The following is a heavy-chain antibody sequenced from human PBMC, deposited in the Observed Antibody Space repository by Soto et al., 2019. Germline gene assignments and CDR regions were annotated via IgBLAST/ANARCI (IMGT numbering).Heavy chain of an antibody. V-gene: IGHV3-23*01. CDR3: VKSTRPRSHEAYYYYMDV. Sequence: GGSLRLSCAASGFTFSSYAMSWVRQAPGKGLEWVSAISGSGGSTYYADSVKGRFTISRDNSKNTLYLQMNSLRAEDTAVFYCVKSTRPRSHEAYYYYMDVWGKGTTVTVSS. CDR1: GFTFSSYA. J-gene: IGHJ6*03. CDR2: ISGSGGST.